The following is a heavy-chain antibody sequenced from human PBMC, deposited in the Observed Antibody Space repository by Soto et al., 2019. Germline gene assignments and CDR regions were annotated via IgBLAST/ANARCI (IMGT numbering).Heavy chain of an antibody. CDR3: ARRGGSGNYDAFDI. CDR1: GGTFSSYA. Sequence: ASVKVSCKASGGTFSSYAISWVRQAPGQGLEWMGGIIPIFGTANYAQKFQGRVTITADESTSTAYMELSSLRSEDTAVYYCARRGGSGNYDAFDIWGQGTMVTVSS. J-gene: IGHJ3*02. CDR2: IIPIFGTA. D-gene: IGHD3-10*01. V-gene: IGHV1-69*13.